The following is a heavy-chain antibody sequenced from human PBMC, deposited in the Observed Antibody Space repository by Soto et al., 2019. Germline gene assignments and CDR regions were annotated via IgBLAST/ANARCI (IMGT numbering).Heavy chain of an antibody. V-gene: IGHV1-69*02. J-gene: IGHJ1*01. CDR1: GGTFSSYT. Sequence: QVQLVQSGAEVKKPGSSVKVSCKASGGTFSSYTISWVRQAPGQGLEWMGRIIPILGIANYAQKFQGRVTITADKSTSTAYMELSRLRSEDTAVYYCARGPLTPVTTLQNWGQGTLVTVSS. D-gene: IGHD4-17*01. CDR3: ARGPLTPVTTLQN. CDR2: IIPILGIA.